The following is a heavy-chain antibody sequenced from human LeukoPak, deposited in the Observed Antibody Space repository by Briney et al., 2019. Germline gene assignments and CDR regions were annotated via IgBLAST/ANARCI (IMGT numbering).Heavy chain of an antibody. CDR2: IYPGDSDT. CDR1: GYSFTSYW. D-gene: IGHD3-3*01. V-gene: IGHV5-51*01. J-gene: IGHJ4*02. Sequence: PGESLKISCKGSGYSFTSYWIGWVRQMPGKGLEWMGIIYPGDSDTRYSPSFQGQVTISADKSISTAYLQWSSLKASDTAMYYCARQSHNYDFWSGYYTRGNFDYWGQGTLVTVSS. CDR3: ARQSHNYDFWSGYYTRGNFDY.